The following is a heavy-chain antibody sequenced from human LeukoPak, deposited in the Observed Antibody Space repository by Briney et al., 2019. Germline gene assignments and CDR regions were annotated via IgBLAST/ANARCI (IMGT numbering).Heavy chain of an antibody. Sequence: PGGSLRLSCAASGFTFYDYGMSWVRQAPGKGREWVSGINRNGGSTGYADSVKGRFTTSRDNAKNSLYLQMNSLRAEDTALYYCVRGFRGGPFDYWGQGTLVTVSS. J-gene: IGHJ4*02. D-gene: IGHD3-10*01. V-gene: IGHV3-20*04. CDR1: GFTFYDYG. CDR2: INRNGGST. CDR3: VRGFRGGPFDY.